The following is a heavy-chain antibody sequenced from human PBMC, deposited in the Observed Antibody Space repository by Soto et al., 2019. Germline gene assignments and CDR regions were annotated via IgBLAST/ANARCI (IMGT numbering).Heavy chain of an antibody. Sequence: EVQLLESGGGLVQPGGSLRLSCAASGFTFSSYAMSWVRQAPGKGLEWVSAISGSGGSTYYADSVKGRFTISRDNSKNALYLQMTSLRAEDTAVYYCAKESDSSGYYYPFDYWGQGTLVTVSS. CDR1: GFTFSSYA. J-gene: IGHJ4*02. V-gene: IGHV3-23*01. D-gene: IGHD3-22*01. CDR2: ISGSGGST. CDR3: AKESDSSGYYYPFDY.